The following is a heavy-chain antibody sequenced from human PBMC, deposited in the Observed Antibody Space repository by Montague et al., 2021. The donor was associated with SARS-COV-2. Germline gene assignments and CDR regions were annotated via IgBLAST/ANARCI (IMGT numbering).Heavy chain of an antibody. Sequence: TLSLTCTVSGGSISSGGYYWSWIRQHPGKGLEWIGYIYYSGSTYYNPSLKSRVTISVDTSKNQFSLKLSSVTAEDTAVYYCARQPLGYDFVYYYYGMDVWGQGTTVTVSS. CDR2: IYYSGST. CDR3: ARQPLGYDFVYYYYGMDV. CDR1: GGSISSGGYY. V-gene: IGHV4-31*03. D-gene: IGHD5-12*01. J-gene: IGHJ6*02.